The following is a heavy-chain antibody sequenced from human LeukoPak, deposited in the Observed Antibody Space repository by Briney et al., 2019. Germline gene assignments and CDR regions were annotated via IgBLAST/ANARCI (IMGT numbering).Heavy chain of an antibody. CDR2: IYYSGST. D-gene: IGHD3-22*01. Sequence: SETLSLTCAVYGGSFSGYYWSWIRQPPGKGLEWIGYIYYSGSTNYNPSLKSRVTISVDTSKNQFSLKLSSVTAADTAVYYCARNPSGYYRYYYYMDVWGKGTTVTISS. CDR3: ARNPSGYYRYYYYMDV. V-gene: IGHV4-59*01. CDR1: GGSFSGYY. J-gene: IGHJ6*03.